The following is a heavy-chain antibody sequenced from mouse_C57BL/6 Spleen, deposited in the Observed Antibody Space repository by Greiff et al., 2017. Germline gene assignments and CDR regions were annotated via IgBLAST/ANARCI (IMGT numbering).Heavy chain of an antibody. CDR2: INPSNGGT. V-gene: IGHV1-53*01. D-gene: IGHD2-4*01. J-gene: IGHJ2*01. CDR3: ARGGGLGDYFDY. Sequence: VQLQQPGTELVKPGASVKLSCKASGYTFTSYWMHWVKQRPGQGLEWIGNINPSNGGTNYNEKFKSKATLTVDTSSSTAYMQLSSLTSEDTAVYYCARGGGLGDYFDYWGQGTTLTVSS. CDR1: GYTFTSYW.